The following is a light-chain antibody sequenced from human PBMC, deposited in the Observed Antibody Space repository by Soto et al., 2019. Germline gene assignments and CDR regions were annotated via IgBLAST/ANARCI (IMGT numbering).Light chain of an antibody. V-gene: IGKV3-15*01. J-gene: IGKJ4*01. Sequence: EIVMTQSPDTLSVSPGGRATLSCRASQSVSSNLAWYQQKSGQTPRLLIYGASTRATDIPARFSGSGSGTEFTLTISSLQSEDFAVYYCQQYDNWPLTFGGGTKVEIK. CDR3: QQYDNWPLT. CDR2: GAS. CDR1: QSVSSN.